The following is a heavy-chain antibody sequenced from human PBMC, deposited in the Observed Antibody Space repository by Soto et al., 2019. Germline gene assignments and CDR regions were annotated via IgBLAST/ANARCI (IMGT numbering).Heavy chain of an antibody. CDR2: ISPSGDVT. V-gene: IGHV3-11*01. D-gene: IGHD4-17*01. CDR3: VKDDGDYSFDY. J-gene: IGHJ4*02. Sequence: QVQLAESGGGLVKSGGSLTLSCSTSGFFFTDYFMSWIRQAPGKGLEWVSYISPSGDVTHYADSVKGRFTISRDNAKNSLYLQLNSLGAEDTAVYYCVKDDGDYSFDYWGQGTLVTVSS. CDR1: GFFFTDYF.